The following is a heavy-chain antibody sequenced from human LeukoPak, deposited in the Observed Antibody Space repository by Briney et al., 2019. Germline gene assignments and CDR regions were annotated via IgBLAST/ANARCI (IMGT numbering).Heavy chain of an antibody. CDR3: AKTPHDYGDFDAFDI. Sequence: QYGGSLKLSCAASGFTFSSYAMSWVRQAPGKGLEWVSAISGSGGSTYYADSVKGRFTISRDNSKNTLYLQMNSLRAEDTAVYYCAKTPHDYGDFDAFDIWGQGTMVTVSS. V-gene: IGHV3-23*01. CDR1: GFTFSSYA. CDR2: ISGSGGST. D-gene: IGHD4-17*01. J-gene: IGHJ3*02.